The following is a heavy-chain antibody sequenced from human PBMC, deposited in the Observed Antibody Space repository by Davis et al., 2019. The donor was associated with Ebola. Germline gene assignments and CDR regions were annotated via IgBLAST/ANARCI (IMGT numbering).Heavy chain of an antibody. CDR3: ARHSGTDSDY. CDR1: GFTFSDYY. V-gene: IGHV3-11*06. Sequence: GESLKISCAASGFTFSDYYMSWIRRAPGKGLEWVSSISSSSSYIYYADSVKGRFTISRDNAKNSLYLQMNSPRAEDTAVYYCARHSGTDSDYWGQGTLVTVSS. D-gene: IGHD1-1*01. J-gene: IGHJ4*02. CDR2: ISSSSSYI.